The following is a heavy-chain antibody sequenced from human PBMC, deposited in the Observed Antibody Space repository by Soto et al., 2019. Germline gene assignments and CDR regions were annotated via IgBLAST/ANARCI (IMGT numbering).Heavy chain of an antibody. CDR3: ARDFNTHPA. CDR1: GFTFSTYW. J-gene: IGHJ4*02. Sequence: EVQLVESGGGLVQPGGSLRLSCAASGFTFSTYWMTWVRQAPGKGLEWVANIGQDGTKKYYVDSVKGRFTISRDNARNSLYLQMNSLRAEDTAVYYCARDFNTHPAWGQGTLVIVSS. D-gene: IGHD2-2*02. V-gene: IGHV3-7*01. CDR2: IGQDGTKK.